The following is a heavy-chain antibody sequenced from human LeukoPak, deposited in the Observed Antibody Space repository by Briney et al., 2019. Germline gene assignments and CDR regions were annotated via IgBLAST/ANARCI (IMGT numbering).Heavy chain of an antibody. CDR1: GFTFSGSA. CDR3: TSFPFRDYDRFVVISSDY. V-gene: IGHV3-73*01. CDR2: IRSKANSYAT. Sequence: GGPLRLSCAASGFTFSGSAMHWVRQASGKGLEWVGRIRSKANSYATAYAASVKGRFTISRDDSKNTAYLQMNSLKTEDTAVYYCTSFPFRDYDRFVVISSDYWGQGTLVTVSS. J-gene: IGHJ4*02. D-gene: IGHD3-22*01.